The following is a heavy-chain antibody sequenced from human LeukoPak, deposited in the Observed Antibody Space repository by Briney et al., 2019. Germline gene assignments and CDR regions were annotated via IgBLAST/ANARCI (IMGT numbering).Heavy chain of an antibody. CDR1: GFTFRSYS. V-gene: IGHV3-21*01. CDR3: ARARHSSSSAPLFDQ. D-gene: IGHD6-6*01. Sequence: GGSLRLSCAASGFTFRSYSMNWVRQAPGKGLEWVSSISSGSGYIYYADSVKGRFTISRDNAKNSLYLQMNSLRAEDTAVYYCARARHSSSSAPLFDQWGQGTRVTVSS. CDR2: ISSGSGYI. J-gene: IGHJ4*02.